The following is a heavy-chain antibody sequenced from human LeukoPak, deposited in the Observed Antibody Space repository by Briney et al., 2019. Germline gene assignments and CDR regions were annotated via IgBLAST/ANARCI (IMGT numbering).Heavy chain of an antibody. CDR2: ISGSVGST. V-gene: IGHV3-23*01. Sequence: PGGSLRLSCAASGFTFSSYAMSWVRQAPGKGLEGVSAISGSVGSTYYADSVKGRFTISRDNSKNTLYLQMNSLRAEDTAVYYCAKDLPSDYGDYFYYYYGMDVWGQGTTVTVSS. J-gene: IGHJ6*02. CDR3: AKDLPSDYGDYFYYYYGMDV. D-gene: IGHD4-17*01. CDR1: GFTFSSYA.